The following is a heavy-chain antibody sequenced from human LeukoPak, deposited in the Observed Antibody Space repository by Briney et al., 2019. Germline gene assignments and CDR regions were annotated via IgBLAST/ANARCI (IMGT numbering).Heavy chain of an antibody. CDR3: ARCHIHKEFRSGSYSYYFDY. CDR2: IYPGDSDT. J-gene: IGHJ4*02. D-gene: IGHD1-26*01. CDR1: GYSFTSYW. V-gene: IGHV5-51*01. Sequence: RGESLKMSCKGSGYSFTSYWIGWVRQMPGKGLEWMGIIYPGDSDTRYSPSFQGQVTISADKSISTAYLQWSSLKASDTAMYYCARCHIHKEFRSGSYSYYFDYWGQGTLVTVSS.